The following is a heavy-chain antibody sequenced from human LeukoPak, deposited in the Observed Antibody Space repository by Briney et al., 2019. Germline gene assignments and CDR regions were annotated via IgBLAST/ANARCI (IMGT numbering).Heavy chain of an antibody. CDR1: GFTFSSYG. V-gene: IGHV3-30*18. J-gene: IGHJ4*02. Sequence: PGGSLRLSCAASGFTFSSYGMHWVRHAPGKGLEWVAVISYDGSNKYYADSVKGRFTISRDNSKNTLYLQMNSLRAEDTAVYYCAKDRKGIAAAGPFDYWGQGTLVTVSS. CDR3: AKDRKGIAAAGPFDY. D-gene: IGHD6-13*01. CDR2: ISYDGSNK.